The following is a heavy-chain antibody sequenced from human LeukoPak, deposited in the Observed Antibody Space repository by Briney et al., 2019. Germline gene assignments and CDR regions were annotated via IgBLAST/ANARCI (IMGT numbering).Heavy chain of an antibody. CDR1: GGTFSSYA. CDR2: IIPIFGTA. D-gene: IGHD6-13*01. Sequence: ASVKVSCKASGGTFSSYAISWVRQAPGQGLEWMEGIIPIFGTANYAQKFQGRVTITADESTSTAYMELSSLRSEDTAVYYCARVEAAAALMYYFDYWGQGTLVTVSS. J-gene: IGHJ4*02. CDR3: ARVEAAAALMYYFDY. V-gene: IGHV1-69*13.